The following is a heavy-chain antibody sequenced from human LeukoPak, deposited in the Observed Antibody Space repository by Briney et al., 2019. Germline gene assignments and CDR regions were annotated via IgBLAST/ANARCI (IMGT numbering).Heavy chain of an antibody. CDR3: GYDSSGYYYVNY. CDR1: GFTFSSYG. Sequence: GGSLRLSCAASGFTFSSYGMHWVRQAPGKGLEWVAVISYDGSNKYYADSVKGRFTISRDNSKNTLYLQMNSLRAEDTAVYYCGYDSSGYYYVNYWGQGTLVTVSS. V-gene: IGHV3-30*18. D-gene: IGHD3-22*01. J-gene: IGHJ4*02. CDR2: ISYDGSNK.